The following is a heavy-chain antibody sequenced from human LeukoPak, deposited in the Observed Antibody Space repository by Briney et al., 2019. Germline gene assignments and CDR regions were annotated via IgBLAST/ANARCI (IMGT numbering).Heavy chain of an antibody. Sequence: GGFLRLSCAASGFSFSNYWMSWVRQAPGKGLEWVANIKQDGSMKGYVDSVKGRFTISRDNAKNSLYLQMNSLRADDTAVYFCAMIEQVVSNVEGGYWGQGTLVTVSS. V-gene: IGHV3-7*01. CDR1: GFSFSNYW. J-gene: IGHJ4*02. CDR2: IKQDGSMK. CDR3: AMIEQVVSNVEGGY. D-gene: IGHD6-6*01.